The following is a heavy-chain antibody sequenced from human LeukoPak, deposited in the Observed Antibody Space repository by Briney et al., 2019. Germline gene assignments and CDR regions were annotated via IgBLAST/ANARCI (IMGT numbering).Heavy chain of an antibody. D-gene: IGHD6-13*01. V-gene: IGHV1-2*02. Sequence: EASVKVSCKASGYTFTGYYMHWVRQAPGQGLEWMGWINPNSGGTNYAQKFQGRVTMTRDTSISTAYMELSRLRSDDTAVYYCARDPFTIAAAGLDYWGQGTLVTVSS. J-gene: IGHJ4*02. CDR2: INPNSGGT. CDR3: ARDPFTIAAAGLDY. CDR1: GYTFTGYY.